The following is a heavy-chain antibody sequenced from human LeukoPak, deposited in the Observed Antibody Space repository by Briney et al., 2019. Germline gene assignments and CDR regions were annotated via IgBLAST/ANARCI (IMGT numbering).Heavy chain of an antibody. V-gene: IGHV3-23*01. Sequence: PGGSLRLSCAASGFTFSTFGMRWVRQAPGKGLVWVSTIPASGGNTYYADSVRGRFTISRDNSKNTLYLQINSLTAEDTAIYYCVRYLSGWYYFDWWGQGALVTVSS. CDR3: VRYLSGWYYFDW. D-gene: IGHD6-19*01. CDR1: GFTFSTFG. J-gene: IGHJ4*02. CDR2: IPASGGNT.